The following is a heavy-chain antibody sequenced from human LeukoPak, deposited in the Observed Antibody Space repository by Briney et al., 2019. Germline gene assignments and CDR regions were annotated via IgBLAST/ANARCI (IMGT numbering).Heavy chain of an antibody. CDR1: GFTFSEYY. D-gene: IGHD1-26*01. CDR3: ARGGAHGMDV. V-gene: IGHV3-11*01. Sequence: GGSLRLSCAASGFTFSEYYMTWIRQAPGKGLEWVSYISGVYDNIFYGNSVKGRFTISRDNAKKSVYLQMNSLRAEDTAVYYCARGGAHGMDVWGQGPTVTVAS. J-gene: IGHJ6*02. CDR2: ISGVYDNI.